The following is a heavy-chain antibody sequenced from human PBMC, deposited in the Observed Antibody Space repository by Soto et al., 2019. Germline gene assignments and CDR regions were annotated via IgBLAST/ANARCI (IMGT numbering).Heavy chain of an antibody. J-gene: IGHJ5*02. CDR2: IRSKAYGGTT. CDR1: GFTFGDYA. V-gene: IGHV3-49*03. Sequence: EVQLVESGGGLVQPGRSLRLSCTSSGFTFGDYAMSWFRQAPGKGLEWVGFIRSKAYGGTTEYAASVKGRFTISRDDSQSIAYLQMNSMKAEDTAVYYCTSDPDWQPWFDPWGQGTLVTVSS. D-gene: IGHD3-9*01. CDR3: TSDPDWQPWFDP.